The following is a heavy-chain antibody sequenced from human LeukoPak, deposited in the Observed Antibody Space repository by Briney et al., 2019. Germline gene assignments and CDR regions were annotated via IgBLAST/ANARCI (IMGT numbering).Heavy chain of an antibody. Sequence: GRSLRLSCAAAGFTFSSYGMHWVRQAPGKGLEWGAVISYDGSNKYYADSFKGRFTISRDNSKKTLYLQMNSLRAQDTAVYYCATDGGSSWGQGTLVTVSS. CDR3: ATDGGSS. V-gene: IGHV3-30*03. CDR1: GFTFSSYG. J-gene: IGHJ5*02. CDR2: ISYDGSNK. D-gene: IGHD3-10*01.